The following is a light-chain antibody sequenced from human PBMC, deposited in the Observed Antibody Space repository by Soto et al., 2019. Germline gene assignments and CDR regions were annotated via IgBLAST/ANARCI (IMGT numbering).Light chain of an antibody. CDR3: SSYTDSDSFYV. CDR1: SSDVGGHDC. CDR2: EGR. V-gene: IGLV2-14*01. J-gene: IGLJ1*01. Sequence: QSVLTQPASVPGSLGQSITISCNGTSSDVGGHDCVSWYQQHPGKAPKLTIFEGRNRPSGVSNRFSGSKSGNTASLTISGLRAEDEAHYYCSSYTDSDSFYVFGSGTKVTVL.